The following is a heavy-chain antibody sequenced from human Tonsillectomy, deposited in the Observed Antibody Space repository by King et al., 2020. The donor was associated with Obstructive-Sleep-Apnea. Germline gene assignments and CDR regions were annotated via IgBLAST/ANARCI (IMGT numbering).Heavy chain of an antibody. V-gene: IGHV3-9*01. J-gene: IGHJ6*02. CDR3: AKDKAANYFYGMDV. D-gene: IGHD2-15*01. CDR2: ISWNSGRI. Sequence: QLVQSGGGLVQPGRSLRLSCAASGFNFEDYAMHWVRQAPGKGLEWVSGISWNSGRIGYADSVKGRFTISRDNAKNSLYLQMNSLRVVDTAFYYCAKDKAANYFYGMDVWGQGTTVTVSS. CDR1: GFNFEDYA.